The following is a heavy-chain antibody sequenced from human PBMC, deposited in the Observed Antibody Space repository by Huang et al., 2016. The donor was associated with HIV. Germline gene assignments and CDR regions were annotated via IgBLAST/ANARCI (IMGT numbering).Heavy chain of an antibody. CDR1: GVSLKSNTYY. V-gene: IGHV4-39*01. CDR2: IYYTGGK. Sequence: QLQLQESGPGLVKPSETLSLTCAVSGVSLKSNTYYWGWVCQPPGKGLEWIGSIYYTGGKYYNPSFKRRVTISADASKNQFFLRLDSVTAADSAVYFCARTGVAVVDDPEYFQHWGQGALVTVS. CDR3: ARTGVAVVDDPEYFQH. D-gene: IGHD3-22*01. J-gene: IGHJ1*01.